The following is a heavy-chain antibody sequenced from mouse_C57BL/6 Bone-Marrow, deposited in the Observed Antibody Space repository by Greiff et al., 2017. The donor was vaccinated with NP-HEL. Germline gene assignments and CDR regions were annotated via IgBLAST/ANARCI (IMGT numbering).Heavy chain of an antibody. V-gene: IGHV1-81*01. CDR2: IYPRSGNT. D-gene: IGHD2-4*01. CDR3: ASSMRLPWFNY. J-gene: IGHJ2*01. CDR1: GYTFTSYG. Sequence: LVESGAELARPGASVKLSCKASGYTFTSYGISWVKQRTGQGLEWIGEIYPRSGNTYYNEKFKGKAKLTADKSSSTAYMELRSLTSEGSAVYYSASSMRLPWFNYWGQGTTLTVSS.